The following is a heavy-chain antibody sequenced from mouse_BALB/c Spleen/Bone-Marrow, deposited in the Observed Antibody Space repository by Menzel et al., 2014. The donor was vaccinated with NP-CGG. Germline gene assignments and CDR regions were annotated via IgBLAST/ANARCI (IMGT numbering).Heavy chain of an antibody. V-gene: IGHV1-15*01. J-gene: IGHJ4*01. CDR2: IDPETGGT. D-gene: IGHD2-14*01. CDR1: GYTFTDYE. Sequence: QVHLQQSGAELVRPGASVTLSCKASGYTFTDYEMHWVKQTPVHGLEWIGAIDPETGGTAYNQKFKGKATLTADKSSSTAYVELRSLTSEDSGVYYCEAYYRYDGYAMDYWGQGASVTVAS. CDR3: EAYYRYDGYAMDY.